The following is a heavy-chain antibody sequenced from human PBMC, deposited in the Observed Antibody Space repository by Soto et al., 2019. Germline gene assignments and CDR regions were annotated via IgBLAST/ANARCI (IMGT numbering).Heavy chain of an antibody. CDR2: ISAYNGNT. Sequence: QVQLVQSGADVKKPGASVKVSCKASGYTFTNYGISWVRQAPGQGLEWMGWISAYNGNTNYAQKLQGRLTMTTDTSTSPAYMELRSLRSDDTAVYYCSRDYYDFWSGYHVPPPIDYWGQGTLVTVSS. J-gene: IGHJ4*02. CDR3: SRDYYDFWSGYHVPPPIDY. CDR1: GYTFTNYG. D-gene: IGHD3-3*01. V-gene: IGHV1-18*01.